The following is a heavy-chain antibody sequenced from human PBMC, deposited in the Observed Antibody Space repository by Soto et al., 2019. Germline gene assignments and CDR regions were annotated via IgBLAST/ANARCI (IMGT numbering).Heavy chain of an antibody. D-gene: IGHD3-10*01. Sequence: VQLVQSGAEVKKPGSSVKVSCKASGGTFSSYTISWVRQAPGQGLEWMGGVIPILGIANDAQKFQGRVRNTTDISTSTGHTEVSRLRYEDTAVYSCAEGWVHVRGVIPDDYDYYIYDWGKGTTVTVSS. CDR1: GGTFSSYT. J-gene: IGHJ6*03. V-gene: IGHV1-69*02. CDR2: VIPILGIA. CDR3: AEGWVHVRGVIPDDYDYYIYD.